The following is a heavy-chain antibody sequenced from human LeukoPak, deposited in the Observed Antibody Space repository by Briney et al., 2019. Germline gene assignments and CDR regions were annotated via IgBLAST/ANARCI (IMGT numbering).Heavy chain of an antibody. V-gene: IGHV1-2*02. CDR1: GYTFTGYY. J-gene: IGHJ3*01. D-gene: IGHD2-21*02. Sequence: ASVKASCKASGYTFTGYYLHWVRQAPGQGLEWMGWINPNSGATSYAQKFQGRVTITRDTSINTGYMELSSLRSDDTAVYYCAGDDAHSDQNAFDVWGQGTLVTVSS. CDR2: INPNSGAT. CDR3: AGDDAHSDQNAFDV.